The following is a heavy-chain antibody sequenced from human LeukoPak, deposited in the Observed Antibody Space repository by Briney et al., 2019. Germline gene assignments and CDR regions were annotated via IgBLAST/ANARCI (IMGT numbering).Heavy chain of an antibody. D-gene: IGHD3-10*01. Sequence: SETLSLTCAVYGGSFSGYYWSWIRQPPGKGLEWIGYIYYSGSTNYNPSLKTRVTTSIDTSKKQFSLKLSSVTAADTAVYFCAGVFSGRRPFELWGKGTPVTVSS. J-gene: IGHJ4*02. CDR2: IYYSGST. CDR3: AGVFSGRRPFEL. V-gene: IGHV4-59*01. CDR1: GGSFSGYY.